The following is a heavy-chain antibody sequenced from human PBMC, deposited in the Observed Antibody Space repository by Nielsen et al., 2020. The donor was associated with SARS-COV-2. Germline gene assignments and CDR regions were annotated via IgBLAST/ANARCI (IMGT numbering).Heavy chain of an antibody. CDR1: GGSISSGGYY. J-gene: IGHJ4*02. CDR2: IYYSGST. D-gene: IGHD4-17*01. Sequence: SETLSLTCTVSGGSISSGGYYWSWIRQHPGKGLEWIGYIYYSGSTYYNPSLKSRVTISVDTSKNQFSLKLSSVTAADTAVYYCARTSHDYGDYIDWGQGTLVTVSS. V-gene: IGHV4-30-4*08. CDR3: ARTSHDYGDYID.